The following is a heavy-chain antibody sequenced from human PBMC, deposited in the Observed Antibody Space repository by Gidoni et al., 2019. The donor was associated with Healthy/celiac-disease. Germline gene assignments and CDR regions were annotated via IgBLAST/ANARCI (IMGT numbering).Heavy chain of an antibody. CDR2: ISGSGGST. V-gene: IGHV3-23*01. CDR3: AKAYYGDDYFDY. D-gene: IGHD4-17*01. J-gene: IGHJ4*02. CDR1: GFTFSSYA. Sequence: EVQLLASGGGLVQPGGSLRLSCAASGFTFSSYAMSWVRPAPGKGLEWVSSISGSGGSTYYADSVKGRFTISRDNSKNTLYLQMNSLRAEDTAVYYCAKAYYGDDYFDYWGQGTLVTVSS.